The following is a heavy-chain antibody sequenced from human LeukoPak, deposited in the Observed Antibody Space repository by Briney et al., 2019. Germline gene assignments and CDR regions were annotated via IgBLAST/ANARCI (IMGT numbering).Heavy chain of an antibody. CDR1: GFTFSSYA. V-gene: IGHV3-48*01. J-gene: IGHJ4*02. CDR3: ARDSDGSLSNLDY. CDR2: ISSSSSTI. Sequence: GGSLRLSCAASGFTFSSYAMNWVRQAPGKGLEWVSYISSSSSTIYYADSVKGRFTISRDNAKNSLYLQMNSLRAEDTAVYYCARDSDGSLSNLDYWGQGTLVTVSS. D-gene: IGHD1-26*01.